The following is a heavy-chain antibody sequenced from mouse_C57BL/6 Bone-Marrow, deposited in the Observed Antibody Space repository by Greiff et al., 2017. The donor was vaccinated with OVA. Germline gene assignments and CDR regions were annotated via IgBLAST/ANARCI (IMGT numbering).Heavy chain of an antibody. CDR2: INPYNGGT. V-gene: IGHV1-19*01. Sequence: VQLQQSGPVLVKPGASVKMSCKASGYTFTDYYMNWVKQSHGKSLEWIGVINPYNGGTSYNQKFKGKATLTVDKSSSTAYMELNSLTSEDSAVYYCAREDYLYAMDYWGQGTSVTVSS. J-gene: IGHJ4*01. CDR3: AREDYLYAMDY. CDR1: GYTFTDYY. D-gene: IGHD2-4*01.